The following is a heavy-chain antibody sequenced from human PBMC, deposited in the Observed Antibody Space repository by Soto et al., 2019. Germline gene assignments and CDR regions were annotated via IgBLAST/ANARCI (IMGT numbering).Heavy chain of an antibody. CDR2: ISSSSSYI. CDR3: ARDKALYGDGSGRNY. J-gene: IGHJ4*02. Sequence: GGSLRLSCAASGFTFSSYSMNWVRQAPGKGLEWVSSISSSSSYIYYADSVKGRFTISRDNAKNSLYLQMNSLRAEDTAVYYCARDKALYGDGSGRNYWGQGTLVTVSS. D-gene: IGHD3-10*01. V-gene: IGHV3-21*01. CDR1: GFTFSSYS.